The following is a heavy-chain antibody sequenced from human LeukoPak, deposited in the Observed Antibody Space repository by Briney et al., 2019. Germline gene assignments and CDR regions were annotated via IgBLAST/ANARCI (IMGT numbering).Heavy chain of an antibody. CDR1: GFTFSTYW. CDR3: ARGGFYTDPDAFDV. D-gene: IGHD2/OR15-2a*01. V-gene: IGHV3-7*04. Sequence: GGSLRLSCAASGFTFSTYWMSWVRQAPGKGLEWVANIKQDGSEKYYVDSVKGRITSSRDNTTNSLSLQMNSLRVEDTAVYYCARGGFYTDPDAFDVWGQGTMVTVSS. CDR2: IKQDGSEK. J-gene: IGHJ3*01.